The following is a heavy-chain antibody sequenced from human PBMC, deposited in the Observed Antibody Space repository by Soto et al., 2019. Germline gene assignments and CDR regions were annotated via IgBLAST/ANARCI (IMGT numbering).Heavy chain of an antibody. CDR3: ARELGYCSGGSCYSADYYYYGMDV. CDR2: IYYSGST. D-gene: IGHD2-15*01. J-gene: IGHJ6*02. CDR1: GGSIRSYY. Sequence: SETLTLTCTVSGGSIRSYYWSWIRQPPGKGLEWIGYIYYSGSTNYNPSLKSRVTISVDTSKNQFSLKLSSVTAADTAVYYCARELGYCSGGSCYSADYYYYGMDVWGQGTTVTVSS. V-gene: IGHV4-59*01.